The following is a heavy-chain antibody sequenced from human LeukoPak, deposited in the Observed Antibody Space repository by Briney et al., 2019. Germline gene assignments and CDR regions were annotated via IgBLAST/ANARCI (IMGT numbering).Heavy chain of an antibody. CDR3: ARGYHRYNWFDP. J-gene: IGHJ5*02. V-gene: IGHV1-8*01. CDR2: MNPNSGNT. D-gene: IGHD1-14*01. CDR1: GYTFTSYD. Sequence: ASVKVSCKASGYTFTSYDINWVRQATGQGLEWMGWMNPNSGNTGYAQKFWGRVTMTRNTSISTAYVELSSLRSEDTAVYYCARGYHRYNWFDPWGQGTLVTVSS.